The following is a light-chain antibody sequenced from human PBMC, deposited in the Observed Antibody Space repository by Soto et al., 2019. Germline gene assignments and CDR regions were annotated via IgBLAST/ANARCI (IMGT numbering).Light chain of an antibody. CDR3: QQYIRWPLT. Sequence: IVMTQAPATLSLSPVERVTLSCRASQSVSSNLAWYQQKPGQAPSLLIYGASTRATGTPARFSGSGSGTEFTLTISSLQSEDFAVYYCQQYIRWPLTFGGGTKVDIK. CDR2: GAS. J-gene: IGKJ4*01. V-gene: IGKV3-15*01. CDR1: QSVSSN.